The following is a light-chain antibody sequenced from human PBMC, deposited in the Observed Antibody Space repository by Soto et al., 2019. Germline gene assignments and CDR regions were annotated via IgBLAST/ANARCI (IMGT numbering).Light chain of an antibody. CDR2: DAS. CDR1: QSVSNY. V-gene: IGKV3-11*01. Sequence: EIVLTQSPATLSLSPGERATLSCRASQSVSNYLAWYDQKPGQAPRLLIYDASNRATGIPARFSGRGSETDFTLTISSLEPEDFAVYYCQQRSNCPPWTFGQGTKVEIK. CDR3: QQRSNCPPWT. J-gene: IGKJ1*01.